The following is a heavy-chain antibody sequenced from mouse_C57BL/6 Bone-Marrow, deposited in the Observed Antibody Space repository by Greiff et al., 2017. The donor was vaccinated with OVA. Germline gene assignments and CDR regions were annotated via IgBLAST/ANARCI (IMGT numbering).Heavy chain of an antibody. CDR3: ARWRGYYGY. V-gene: IGHV1-54*01. CDR2: INPGSGGT. Sequence: QVQLQQSGAELVRPGTSVKVSCKASGYAFTNYLIEWVKQRPGQGLEWIGVINPGSGGTKYNEKFKGKATLTADKSSSTAYMQLSSLTSEDAAVYFCARWRGYYGYWGQGTTLTVSS. D-gene: IGHD1-1*01. CDR1: GYAFTNYL. J-gene: IGHJ2*01.